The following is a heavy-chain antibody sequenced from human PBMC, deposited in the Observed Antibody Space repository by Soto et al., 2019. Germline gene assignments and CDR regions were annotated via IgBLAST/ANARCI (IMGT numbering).Heavy chain of an antibody. CDR2: IYHSGST. CDR3: ARVDYGDYVLDY. J-gene: IGHJ4*02. CDR1: GYSISSGYY. Sequence: SETLSLTCAVSGYSISSGYYWGCIRQPPGKGLEWIGSIYHSGSTYYNPSLKSRVTISVDTSKNQFSLKLSSVTAADTAVYYCARVDYGDYVLDYWGQGTLVTVSS. V-gene: IGHV4-38-2*01. D-gene: IGHD4-17*01.